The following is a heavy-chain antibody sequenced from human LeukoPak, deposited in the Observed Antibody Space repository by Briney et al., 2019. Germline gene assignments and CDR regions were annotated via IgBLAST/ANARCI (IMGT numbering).Heavy chain of an antibody. CDR2: ISYDGSNK. D-gene: IGHD4-11*01. Sequence: GGSLRLSCAASGFTFSSYAMHWVRQAPGKGLEWVAVISYDGSNKYYADSVKGRFTISRDNSKNTLYLQMNSLRAEDTAVYYCAREAYGHDYTLFEGSSRDYYYYYYMDVWGKGTTVTISS. CDR1: GFTFSSYA. J-gene: IGHJ6*03. CDR3: AREAYGHDYTLFEGSSRDYYYYYYMDV. V-gene: IGHV3-30*04.